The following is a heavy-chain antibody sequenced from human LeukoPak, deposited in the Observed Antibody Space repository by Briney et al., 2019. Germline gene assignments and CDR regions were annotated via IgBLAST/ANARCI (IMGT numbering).Heavy chain of an antibody. V-gene: IGHV1-18*01. CDR2: ISAYNGNT. Sequence: ASVKVSCKASGYTITSYGISWVRQAPGQGLEWMGWISAYNGNTNYAQKLQGRVTMTTDTSTSTAYMELRSLRSDDTAVYYCARDRVVGATIYGMDVWGQGTTVTVSS. D-gene: IGHD1-26*01. J-gene: IGHJ6*02. CDR1: GYTITSYG. CDR3: ARDRVVGATIYGMDV.